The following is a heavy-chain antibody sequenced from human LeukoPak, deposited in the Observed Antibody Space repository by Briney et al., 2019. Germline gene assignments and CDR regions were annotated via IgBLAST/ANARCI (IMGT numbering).Heavy chain of an antibody. J-gene: IGHJ4*02. CDR3: AKAPPVRSGHSAYDY. CDR2: VSGSGGSP. Sequence: GGSLRLSCAASGFTLSNYAMSWVRQAPGKGLEWVSTVSGSGGSPYYADSVKGRLTISRDNSKNTLYLQMNSLRAEDTALYYCAKAPPVRSGHSAYDYWGQGTLVTVSS. V-gene: IGHV3-23*01. D-gene: IGHD3-22*01. CDR1: GFTLSNYA.